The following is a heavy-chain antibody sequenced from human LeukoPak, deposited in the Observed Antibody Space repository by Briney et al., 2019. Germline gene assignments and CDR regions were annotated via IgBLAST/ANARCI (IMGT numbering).Heavy chain of an antibody. CDR1: GGFISIGSYY. D-gene: IGHD5-18*01. J-gene: IGHJ3*02. CDR3: ARDLGSGYSYGYRAFDI. Sequence: PSETLSLTCTVSGGFISIGSYYWSWIRQPAGKVLEWIGRIYTSGSTNYNPPLKSRVTISVDTSKNQFSLKLSSVTAADTAVYYCARDLGSGYSYGYRAFDIWGQGTMVTVSS. CDR2: IYTSGST. V-gene: IGHV4-61*02.